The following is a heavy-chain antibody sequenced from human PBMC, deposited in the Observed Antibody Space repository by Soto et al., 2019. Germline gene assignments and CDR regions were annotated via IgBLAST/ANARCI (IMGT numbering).Heavy chain of an antibody. J-gene: IGHJ3*02. CDR2: IWYDGSNK. D-gene: IGHD3-22*01. Sequence: QPGGSLRLSCAASGFTFSSYGMHWVRQAPGKGLEWVAVIWYDGSNKYYADSVKGRFTISRDNSKNTLYLQMNSLRAEDTAVYYCARAKYYYDSSGYYRQGDAFDIWGQGTMVTVSS. CDR1: GFTFSSYG. V-gene: IGHV3-33*01. CDR3: ARAKYYYDSSGYYRQGDAFDI.